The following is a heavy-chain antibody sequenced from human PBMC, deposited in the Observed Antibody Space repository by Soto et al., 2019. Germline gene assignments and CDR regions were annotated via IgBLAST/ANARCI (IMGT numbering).Heavy chain of an antibody. CDR1: GFAFSRYA. CDR3: ARVFHDGGGYYYDF. CDR2: ITEDGDRT. D-gene: IGHD3-22*01. Sequence: GGSLRLSCAASGFAFSRYAMHWVRQAPGKGLEYVSAITEDGDRTFYADSVKGRFTISRDNSKNTLYLQMGSLRPEDKAVYYCARVFHDGGGYYYDFXGQGTLVTVSS. J-gene: IGHJ4*02. V-gene: IGHV3-64*02.